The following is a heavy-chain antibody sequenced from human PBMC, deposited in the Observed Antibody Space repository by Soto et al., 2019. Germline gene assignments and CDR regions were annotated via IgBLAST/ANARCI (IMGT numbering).Heavy chain of an antibody. V-gene: IGHV4-30-4*01. J-gene: IGHJ5*01. Sequence: PSETLSLTCSVSGDSISTVDYFWAWIRQPPGQALEYIGYIYKSATTYYNPSFERRVAISLDTSNSQFSLNVTSVTAADTAVYFCARGRYCLTGRCFPNWFDSWGQGTLVTVSS. D-gene: IGHD2-15*01. CDR1: GDSISTVDYF. CDR3: ARGRYCLTGRCFPNWFDS. CDR2: IYKSATT.